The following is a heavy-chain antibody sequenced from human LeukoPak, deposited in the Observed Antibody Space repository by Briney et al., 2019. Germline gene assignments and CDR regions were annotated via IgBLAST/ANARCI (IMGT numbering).Heavy chain of an antibody. CDR2: IYYSGST. CDR3: ARTYYYDSSGYYSGY. J-gene: IGHJ4*02. CDR1: GGSISSGGYY. D-gene: IGHD3-22*01. Sequence: SETLSLTSTVSGGSISSGGYYWSWIRQPPGKGLEWIGYIYYSGSTYYNPSLRSRVTISVDTSKNQFSLKLSSVTAADTAVYYCARTYYYDSSGYYSGYWGQGTLVTVSS. V-gene: IGHV4-30-4*01.